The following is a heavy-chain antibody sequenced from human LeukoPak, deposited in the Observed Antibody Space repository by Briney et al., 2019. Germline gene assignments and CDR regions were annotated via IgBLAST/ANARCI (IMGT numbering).Heavy chain of an antibody. D-gene: IGHD3-22*01. V-gene: IGHV4-39*07. CDR1: GGSISSSSYY. CDR2: IYYSGST. Sequence: SETLSLTCTVSGGSISSSSYYWGWIRQPPGKGLEWIVSIYYSGSTYYNPSVKSRVTISVDTSKNQFSLKLSSVTAADTAVYYCARVVDSSGSYYYYYMDVCGKGTTVTVSS. CDR3: ARVVDSSGSYYYYYMDV. J-gene: IGHJ6*03.